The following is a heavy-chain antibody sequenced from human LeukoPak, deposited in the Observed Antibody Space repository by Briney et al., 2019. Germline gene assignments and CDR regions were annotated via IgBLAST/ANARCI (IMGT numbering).Heavy chain of an antibody. V-gene: IGHV4-39*01. CDR1: GDSISSSSYY. D-gene: IGHD6-19*01. CDR3: ARQGSGSARD. Sequence: SETLSLTCTVFGDSISSSSYYWGWIRQPPGKGLEWIGSISYRGSTYYDPSLKSRVTISVDTSKNQFSLKLRSVTAADTAVYYCARQGSGSARDWGQGTLVTVSS. CDR2: ISYRGST. J-gene: IGHJ4*02.